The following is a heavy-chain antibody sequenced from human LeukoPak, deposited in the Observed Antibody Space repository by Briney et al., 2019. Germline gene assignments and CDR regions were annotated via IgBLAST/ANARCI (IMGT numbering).Heavy chain of an antibody. CDR3: AKAPPEWEPIDY. J-gene: IGHJ4*02. D-gene: IGHD1-26*01. CDR1: GFTFSSYG. CDR2: IWYDGSNK. Sequence: GGSLRLSCAASGFTFSSYGMHWVRQAPGKGLEWVAVIWYDGSNKYYADSVKGRFTISRDNSKNTLYLQMNSLRAEDTAVYYCAKAPPEWEPIDYWGQGTLVTVSS. V-gene: IGHV3-33*06.